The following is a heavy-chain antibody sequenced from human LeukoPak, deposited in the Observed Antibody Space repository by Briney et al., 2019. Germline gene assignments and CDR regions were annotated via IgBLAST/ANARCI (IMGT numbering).Heavy chain of an antibody. D-gene: IGHD2-21*02. CDR1: GFSFSSYT. J-gene: IGHJ4*02. V-gene: IGHV3-48*01. CDR3: ARGGDPFDY. Sequence: GGSLRLSCAASGFSFSSYTMNWVRQAPGKGLEWVSYISSSSSSMCYADSVKGRFTISRDNAKNSLYLQMNSLRGEDTAVYYCARGGDPFDYWGQGALVTVSS. CDR2: ISSSSSSM.